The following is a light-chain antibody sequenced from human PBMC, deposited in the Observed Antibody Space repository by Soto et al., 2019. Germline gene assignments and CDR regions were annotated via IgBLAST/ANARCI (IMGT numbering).Light chain of an antibody. Sequence: MTQSPSTLSPSVGDRVAITCRASQSISSELAWYHQKPGQAPRLLIYGASTRATGIPARFSGSGSGTEFTLTIDSLQSEDFAVYYCQQYNNWPRTFGQGTKVEIK. J-gene: IGKJ1*01. CDR1: QSISSE. CDR2: GAS. CDR3: QQYNNWPRT. V-gene: IGKV3-15*01.